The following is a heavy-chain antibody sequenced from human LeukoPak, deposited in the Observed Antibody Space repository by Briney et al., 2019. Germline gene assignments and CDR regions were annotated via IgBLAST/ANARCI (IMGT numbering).Heavy chain of an antibody. J-gene: IGHJ4*02. Sequence: SGTLSLTCAVSGGSISSSNWWSWVRQPPGKGLEWIAEIFHAGNINYNPSLKSRVTISMDKSKSQFSLNLSSMTAADTAVYYCARVRDGCRFDYWGQGALVTVSS. CDR3: ARVRDGCRFDY. D-gene: IGHD4/OR15-4a*01. V-gene: IGHV4-4*02. CDR1: GGSISSSNW. CDR2: IFHAGNI.